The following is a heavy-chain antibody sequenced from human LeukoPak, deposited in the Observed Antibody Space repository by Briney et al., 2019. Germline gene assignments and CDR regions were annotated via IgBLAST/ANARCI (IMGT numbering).Heavy chain of an antibody. J-gene: IGHJ4*02. CDR2: ISGSGDTT. D-gene: IGHD3-9*01. V-gene: IGHV3-21*01. CDR3: ARDGSYYDILTGYYDY. CDR1: GFTFSTYG. Sequence: GGSLRLSCAASGFTFSTYGMIWVRQAPGKGLEWVSAISGSGDTTYYADSLKGRFTISRDNAKNSLSLQMNSLRAEDTAVYYCARDGSYYDILTGYYDYWGQGTLVTVSS.